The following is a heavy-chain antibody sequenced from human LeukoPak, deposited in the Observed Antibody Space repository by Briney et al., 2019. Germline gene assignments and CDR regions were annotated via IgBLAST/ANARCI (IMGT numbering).Heavy chain of an antibody. CDR2: ISSSSSYI. CDR1: GFTFSSYS. V-gene: IGHV3-21*01. Sequence: GGSLRLSCAASGFTFSSYSMNWVRQAPGKGLEWVLSISSSSSYIYYADSVKGRFTISRDNAKNSLYLQMNSLRPEDTAIYYCARVGSSGWYGDYWGQGTLVTVSS. J-gene: IGHJ4*02. D-gene: IGHD6-19*01. CDR3: ARVGSSGWYGDY.